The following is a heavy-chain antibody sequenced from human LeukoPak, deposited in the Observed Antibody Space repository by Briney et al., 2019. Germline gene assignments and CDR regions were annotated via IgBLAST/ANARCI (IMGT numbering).Heavy chain of an antibody. CDR2: ISYTGST. J-gene: IGHJ5*02. Sequence: SETLSLTCTVSGGSISPYFWSWIRQPPGKGLEWIGYISYTGSTNYNPSFKSRVTISVDTSKKQFSLQMTSVTAADTAVYYCARDDYRGVTNFDPWGQGTLVTVSS. D-gene: IGHD3-10*01. V-gene: IGHV4-59*01. CDR3: ARDDYRGVTNFDP. CDR1: GGSISPYF.